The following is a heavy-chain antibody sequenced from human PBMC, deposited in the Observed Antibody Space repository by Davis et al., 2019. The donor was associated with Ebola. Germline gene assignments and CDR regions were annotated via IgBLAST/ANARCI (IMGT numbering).Heavy chain of an antibody. Sequence: AASVKVSCKASGGTFSSYAISWVRQAPGQGLEWMGEIIPIFGTANYAQKFQGRVTINADESTSTAYMELSSLRSEDTAVYYCARGRDGYSSFDYWGQGTLVTVSS. V-gene: IGHV1-69*13. CDR2: IIPIFGTA. J-gene: IGHJ4*02. CDR1: GGTFSSYA. CDR3: ARGRDGYSSFDY. D-gene: IGHD5-24*01.